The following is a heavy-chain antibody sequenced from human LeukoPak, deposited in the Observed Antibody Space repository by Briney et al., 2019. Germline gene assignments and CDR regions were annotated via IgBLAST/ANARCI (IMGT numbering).Heavy chain of an antibody. D-gene: IGHD3-10*01. Sequence: GESLKISCKGSGYSFTSYWIGWVRQMPGKGLEWMGIIYPGDSDTRYSPSFQGQVTISADKSISTAYLQWSSLKASDTAMYYCARHYYGSGSWEGPNWFDPWGQGTLVTVSS. J-gene: IGHJ5*02. CDR1: GYSFTSYW. CDR3: ARHYYGSGSWEGPNWFDP. CDR2: IYPGDSDT. V-gene: IGHV5-51*01.